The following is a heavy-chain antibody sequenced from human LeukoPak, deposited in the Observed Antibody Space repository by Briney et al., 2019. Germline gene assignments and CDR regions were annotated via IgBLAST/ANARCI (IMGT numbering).Heavy chain of an antibody. J-gene: IGHJ4*02. Sequence: SETLSLTCAVYGGSFSGYYWSWIRQPPAKGLEWSGEINHSGSTNYNPSPKSRDTISLHKSKNQLPHKLSSVTAPDTAVYYCACRNYYGSGALFDYWGQGTLVTVSS. D-gene: IGHD3-10*01. CDR3: ACRNYYGSGALFDY. CDR1: GGSFSGYY. V-gene: IGHV4-34*01. CDR2: INHSGST.